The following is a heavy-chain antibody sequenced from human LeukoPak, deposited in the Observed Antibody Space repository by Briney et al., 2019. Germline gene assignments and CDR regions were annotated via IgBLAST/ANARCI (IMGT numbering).Heavy chain of an antibody. V-gene: IGHV4-34*01. CDR3: ARERDGSGSYYNRRVFDY. Sequence: SETLSLTCAVYGGSFSGYYWSWIRQPPGKGLEWIGEINHSGSTNYHPSLKSRVTISVDTSKNQFSLKLSSVTAADTAVYYGARERDGSGSYYNRRVFDYWGQGTLVTVSS. CDR1: GGSFSGYY. J-gene: IGHJ4*02. CDR2: INHSGST. D-gene: IGHD3-10*01.